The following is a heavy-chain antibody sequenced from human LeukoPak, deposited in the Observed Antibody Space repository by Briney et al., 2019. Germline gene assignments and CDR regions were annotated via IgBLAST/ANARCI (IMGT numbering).Heavy chain of an antibody. CDR1: GFTFRSHW. CDR2: SNSDGSST. V-gene: IGHV3-74*01. J-gene: IGHJ4*02. Sequence: GGSLRLSCAASGFTFRSHWMHWVRQAPGKGLVWVSRSNSDGSSTNYADSVKGRFTISRDIAKNTLYLQMNSLRAEDTGVYYCAKDHYWSIDYWGRGTLVTVSS. D-gene: IGHD3-3*01. CDR3: AKDHYWSIDY.